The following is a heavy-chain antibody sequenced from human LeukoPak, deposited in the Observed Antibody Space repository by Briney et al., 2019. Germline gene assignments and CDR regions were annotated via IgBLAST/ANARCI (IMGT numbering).Heavy chain of an antibody. V-gene: IGHV4-59*08. CDR3: AGHHPRNTVDF. CDR1: GGSISSYY. J-gene: IGHJ4*02. Sequence: VKPSETLSLTCTVSGGSISSYYWSWIRQPPGKGLEWIAYISDIGGINYNPSLKSRVTISLDTSKNQFSLKLSSVTAADTAIYYCAGHHPRNTVDFWGQGTLVTVSS. CDR2: ISDIGGI. D-gene: IGHD2/OR15-2a*01.